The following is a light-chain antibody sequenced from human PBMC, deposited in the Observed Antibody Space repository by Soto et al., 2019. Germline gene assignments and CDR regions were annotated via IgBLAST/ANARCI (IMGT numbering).Light chain of an antibody. V-gene: IGKV3-20*01. CDR3: QQYGSSPLLT. CDR1: QSVSSTN. CDR2: GAS. J-gene: IGKJ4*01. Sequence: EIMLTQSPGTLSLSPGERATLSCRASQSVSSTNLAWYQQKPGQAPGLLIYGASSRATGIPDRFSGSGSGTDFTLTISRLEPEDFVVYYCQQYGSSPLLTFGGGTKVEIK.